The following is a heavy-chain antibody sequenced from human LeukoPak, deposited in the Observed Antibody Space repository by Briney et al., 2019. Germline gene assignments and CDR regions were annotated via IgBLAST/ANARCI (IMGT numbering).Heavy chain of an antibody. Sequence: GGSLRLSCAASGFTFSDYYMSWIRQAPGKGLEWVSYISSSGSTIYYADSVKGRFTISRDNSKNTLYLQMNSLRAEDTAVYYCAKAIQYCSGGSCYSPFDYWAREPWSPSPQ. CDR2: ISSSGSTI. J-gene: IGHJ4*02. CDR3: AKAIQYCSGGSCYSPFDY. CDR1: GFTFSDYY. D-gene: IGHD2-15*01. V-gene: IGHV3-11*01.